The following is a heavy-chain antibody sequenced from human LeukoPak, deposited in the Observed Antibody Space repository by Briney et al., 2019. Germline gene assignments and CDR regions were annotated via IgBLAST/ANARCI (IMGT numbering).Heavy chain of an antibody. D-gene: IGHD6-19*01. CDR1: GFTFNNYA. Sequence: GGSLRLSCAASGFTFNNYAMTWVRQAPGKGLEWVSVVSGSGDNTNYADSVKGRFTISRDNSKNTLFLQMNSLRAEDTAVYYCAKARYSSGWDYFDYWGQGTLVTVSS. J-gene: IGHJ4*02. CDR2: VSGSGDNT. V-gene: IGHV3-23*01. CDR3: AKARYSSGWDYFDY.